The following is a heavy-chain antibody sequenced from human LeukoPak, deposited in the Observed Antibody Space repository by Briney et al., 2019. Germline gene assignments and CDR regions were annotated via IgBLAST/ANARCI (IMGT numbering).Heavy chain of an antibody. Sequence: SETLSLTCTVSGGSISTYCWSWIRQPPGKGLEWIGCIYYSGSTNYNPSLKSRVIMSVDTSKNQFSLKLTSVTAADTAVYYCARGSGWFEYWGQGTLVTVSS. J-gene: IGHJ5*01. D-gene: IGHD3-10*01. CDR3: ARGSGWFEY. CDR2: IYYSGST. CDR1: GGSISTYC. V-gene: IGHV4-59*01.